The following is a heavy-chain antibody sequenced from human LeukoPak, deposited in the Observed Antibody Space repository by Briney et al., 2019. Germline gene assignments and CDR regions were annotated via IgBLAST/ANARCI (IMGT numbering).Heavy chain of an antibody. V-gene: IGHV4-59*01. J-gene: IGHJ4*02. Sequence: PSETLSLTCTVSGGSISSYYWSWIRQPPGKGLEWIGYIYYSGSTNYNPPLKSRVTISVDTSKNQFSLKLSSVTAADTAVYYCARRGTVTNDFDYWGQGTLVTVSS. CDR1: GGSISSYY. CDR3: ARRGTVTNDFDY. CDR2: IYYSGST. D-gene: IGHD4-11*01.